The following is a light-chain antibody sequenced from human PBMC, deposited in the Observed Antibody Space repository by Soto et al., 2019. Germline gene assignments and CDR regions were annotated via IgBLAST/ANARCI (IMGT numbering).Light chain of an antibody. CDR3: QQYDRSPFT. J-gene: IGKJ3*01. CDR2: GVS. CDR1: QRVSNNY. V-gene: IGKV3-20*01. Sequence: EIVLTQSPGTLSLSPGERAPLSCRASQRVSNNYLAWFQQKPGQAPRVLIYGVSSRATGIPDRFSGSGSGTDFTLTISRLEPEDFAVYYCQQYDRSPFTFGPGTKVDIK.